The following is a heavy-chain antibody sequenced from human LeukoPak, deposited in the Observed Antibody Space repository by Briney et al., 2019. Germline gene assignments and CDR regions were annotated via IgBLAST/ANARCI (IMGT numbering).Heavy chain of an antibody. V-gene: IGHV3-30*01. J-gene: IGHJ4*02. D-gene: IGHD6-19*01. CDR3: ARDSSGWYSVSGYFDY. CDR2: ISYDGSNK. CDR1: GFTFSSYA. Sequence: EGSLRLSCAASGFTFSSYAMHWVRQASGKGLEWVAVISYDGSNKYYADSVRGRFTISRDNSKNTLYLQMNSLRAEDTAVYYCARDSSGWYSVSGYFDYWGQGTLVTVSS.